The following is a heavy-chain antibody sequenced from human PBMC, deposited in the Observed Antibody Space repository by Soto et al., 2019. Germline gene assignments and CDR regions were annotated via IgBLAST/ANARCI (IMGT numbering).Heavy chain of an antibody. V-gene: IGHV3-66*01. D-gene: IGHD3-16*01. CDR3: ARDPWAADY. CDR2: IYSGGRT. Sequence: EVKLVESGGGLVQPGGSLRLSCAASGFTVSTKYMSWVRQAPGKGLEWVSVIYSGGRTFYADSVRGRFTISRDNSKNTVNLQMNSLRAEDTAVYYCARDPWAADYWGQGTLVTVSS. CDR1: GFTVSTKY. J-gene: IGHJ4*02.